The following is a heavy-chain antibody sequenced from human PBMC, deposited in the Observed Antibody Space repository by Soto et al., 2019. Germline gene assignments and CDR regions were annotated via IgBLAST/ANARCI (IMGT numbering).Heavy chain of an antibody. CDR3: ARHHYYYGMEI. J-gene: IGHJ6*02. V-gene: IGHV1-18*01. Sequence: ASVKVSCKASGYTFTSYGISWGRQAPGQGLEWMGWSSAYNGNTYYAQKLQGGVTMTTDTSTNTAYMDLRSLRSDATAVYYCARHHYYYGMEIWGQGTTVTVSS. CDR1: GYTFTSYG. CDR2: SSAYNGNT.